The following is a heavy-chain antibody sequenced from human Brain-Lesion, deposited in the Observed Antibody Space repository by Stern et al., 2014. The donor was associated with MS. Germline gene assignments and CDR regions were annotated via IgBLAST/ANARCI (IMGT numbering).Heavy chain of an antibody. J-gene: IGHJ4*02. D-gene: IGHD3-16*01. V-gene: IGHV5-10-1*03. Sequence: EVQLVESGAEVKKPGESLRISCQGSGYSFTSDWISWVRQMPGKGLEWMGRIDPSDSNPNYSPSLQGHVTISADKSINTAYLDWRSLKASDTAMYYCARHMGEGLSIDYWGQGTLVTVSS. CDR1: GYSFTSDW. CDR2: IDPSDSNP. CDR3: ARHMGEGLSIDY.